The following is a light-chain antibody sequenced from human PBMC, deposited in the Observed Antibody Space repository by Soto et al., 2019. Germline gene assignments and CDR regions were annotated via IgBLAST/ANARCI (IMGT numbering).Light chain of an antibody. J-gene: IGKJ5*01. V-gene: IGKV3-11*01. CDR3: QQRTDWPPAVT. Sequence: IVLTQSPATLSLSPGERATLSCRASQSVSIYLAWYHHKPGQAPRLLIYDASNRATGIPARFSGSGSGTDFTLTISSLEPEDFAVYYCQQRTDWPPAVTFGQGTRLEIK. CDR2: DAS. CDR1: QSVSIY.